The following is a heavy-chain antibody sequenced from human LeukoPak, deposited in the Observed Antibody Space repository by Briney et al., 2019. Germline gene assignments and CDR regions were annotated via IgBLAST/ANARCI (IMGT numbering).Heavy chain of an antibody. CDR2: ISGSGGST. Sequence: GGSLRLSCAASGFTFSSYAMSWVRQAPGKGLEWVSTISGSGGSTYYADSVKGRFTISRDNSKNTLYLQMNSLRAEDTAVYYCARERDGSGLRYCSSTSCYYHGMDVWGQGTTVTVSS. CDR1: GFTFSSYA. J-gene: IGHJ6*02. D-gene: IGHD2-2*01. V-gene: IGHV3-23*01. CDR3: ARERDGSGLRYCSSTSCYYHGMDV.